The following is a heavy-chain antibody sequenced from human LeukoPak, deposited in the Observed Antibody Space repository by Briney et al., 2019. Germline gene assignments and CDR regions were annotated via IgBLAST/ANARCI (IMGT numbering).Heavy chain of an antibody. Sequence: PGGSLRLSCAASGFTFSTYGMHWVRQAPGKGLEWVAFIRYDGSNQYYADSVKGRFTISRDNSKNTLYVQMNSLRAEDTAVYYCARDSTPSRLGDHEDFDYWGQGTLVTVSS. J-gene: IGHJ4*02. CDR1: GFTFSTYG. D-gene: IGHD2-21*02. CDR2: IRYDGSNQ. V-gene: IGHV3-30*02. CDR3: ARDSTPSRLGDHEDFDY.